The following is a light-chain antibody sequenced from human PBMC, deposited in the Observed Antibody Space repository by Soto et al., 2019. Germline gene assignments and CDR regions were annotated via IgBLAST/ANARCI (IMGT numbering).Light chain of an antibody. CDR3: QQLNSYPLT. Sequence: DIQLTQSPSFLSASVGDRVTINCRASQGITCYLAWYQQKPGKAPKLLIYAASTLQSGVPSRFSGSGSGTEFTLTISSLQPEDFATYYCQQLNSYPLTFGGGTKVEIK. V-gene: IGKV1-9*01. CDR2: AAS. J-gene: IGKJ4*01. CDR1: QGITCY.